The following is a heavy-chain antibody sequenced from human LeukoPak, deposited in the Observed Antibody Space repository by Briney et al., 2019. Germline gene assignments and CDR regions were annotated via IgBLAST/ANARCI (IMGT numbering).Heavy chain of an antibody. CDR2: IYNSGST. CDR3: ARLRGATMDFDS. J-gene: IGHJ4*02. D-gene: IGHD1-26*01. Sequence: TSETLSLTCTVSGGPISSYYWSWIRQPPGKGLEWIAYIYNSGSTIYNPSLKSRVTISVDTSNNQFSLKLSSVTAADTAVYYCARLRGATMDFDSWGQGTLVTVSS. V-gene: IGHV4-4*09. CDR1: GGPISSYY.